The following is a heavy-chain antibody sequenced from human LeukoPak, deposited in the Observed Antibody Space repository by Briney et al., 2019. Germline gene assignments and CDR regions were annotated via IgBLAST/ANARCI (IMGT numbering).Heavy chain of an antibody. CDR2: IKEDGSEK. CDR3: ARGGYRFGPNY. Sequence: GGSLRLSCVASGFTFGTYWMSWVRQSPGKGLEWVATIKEDGSEKYYMDSVKGRFTISRDNAKSSLYLQMNCLRVEDTAVYYWARGGYRFGPNYWGQGTLVSVSS. D-gene: IGHD5-18*01. J-gene: IGHJ4*02. CDR1: GFTFGTYW. V-gene: IGHV3-7*03.